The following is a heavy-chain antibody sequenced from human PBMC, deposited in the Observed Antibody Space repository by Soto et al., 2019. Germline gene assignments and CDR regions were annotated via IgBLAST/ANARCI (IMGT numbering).Heavy chain of an antibody. J-gene: IGHJ4*02. CDR2: IKQDGSEK. Sequence: EVQLVESGGGLVQPGGSLRLSCAASGFTFSNYWMSWVRQAPGKGLEWVANIKQDGSEKNYADSVKGRFTISRDNAKNSLDLQMNSLRAEDTAVYYCASVAIWGQGTPVTVSS. CDR1: GFTFSNYW. CDR3: ASVAI. D-gene: IGHD5-12*01. V-gene: IGHV3-7*01.